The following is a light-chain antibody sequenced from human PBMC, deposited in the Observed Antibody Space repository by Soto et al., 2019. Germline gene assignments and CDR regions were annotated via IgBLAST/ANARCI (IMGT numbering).Light chain of an antibody. CDR1: QSISSY. Sequence: DIQMTQSPSSLSAKIEDRVTITCRASQSISSYLNWYQQKPGKAPKLLIYAASSLQSGVSSRFSGSGSGTDFTLTIISLQPEDFATYYCQQSYSTRLTFGGGTKVDIK. J-gene: IGKJ4*01. CDR3: QQSYSTRLT. V-gene: IGKV1-39*01. CDR2: AAS.